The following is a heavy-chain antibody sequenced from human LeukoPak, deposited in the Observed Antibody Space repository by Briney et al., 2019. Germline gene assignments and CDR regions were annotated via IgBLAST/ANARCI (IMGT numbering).Heavy chain of an antibody. CDR3: AKGYNWHDR. J-gene: IGHJ5*02. V-gene: IGHV3-23*01. CDR1: GFTFSSYG. Sequence: GGSLRLSCAASGFTFSSYGMTWVRQAPGKGLEWVSTINTSGGTTYYTDSVKGRFTGSRDNSKNSLYLQMNSLRAEDTAVYYCAKGYNWHDRWGQGTLVTVSS. CDR2: INTSGGTT.